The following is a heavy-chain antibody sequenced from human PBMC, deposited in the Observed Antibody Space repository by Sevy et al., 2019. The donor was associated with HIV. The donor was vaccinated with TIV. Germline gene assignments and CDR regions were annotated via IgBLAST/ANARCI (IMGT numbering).Heavy chain of an antibody. CDR1: GDSISSSSYY. D-gene: IGHD4-4*01. Sequence: TENLSLTCIVSGDSISSSSYYWGWIRQPPGKGMEWIGGIYYTGSTYYNPSLKSRVTMSIDTSKNQFSLKLSSVTAADTAVYDCAKRPNLHGYFDYWGQGTLVAVSS. V-gene: IGHV4-39*01. CDR2: IYYTGST. CDR3: AKRPNLHGYFDY. J-gene: IGHJ4*02.